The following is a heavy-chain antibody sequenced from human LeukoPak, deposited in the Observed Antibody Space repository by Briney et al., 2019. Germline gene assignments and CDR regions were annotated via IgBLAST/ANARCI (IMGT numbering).Heavy chain of an antibody. CDR2: ISSSSSYI. CDR1: GFTFSSYA. Sequence: GGSLRLSCAASGFTFSSYAMNWVRQAPGKGLEWVSSISSSSSYIYYADSVKGRFTISRDNAKNSLYLQMNSLRAEDTAVYYCARAMLSSRWYFDYWGQGTLVTVSS. D-gene: IGHD6-13*01. J-gene: IGHJ4*02. V-gene: IGHV3-21*01. CDR3: ARAMLSSRWYFDY.